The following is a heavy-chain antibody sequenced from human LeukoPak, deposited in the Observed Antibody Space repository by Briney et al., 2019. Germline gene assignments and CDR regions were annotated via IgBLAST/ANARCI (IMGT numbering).Heavy chain of an antibody. D-gene: IGHD1-26*01. CDR1: GFTFSSYG. J-gene: IGHJ3*02. CDR3: AKDRVVGATHDASDI. Sequence: PGGSLRLSCAASGFTFSSYGMHWVRQAPGKGLEWVAVISYDGSNKYYADSVKGRFTISRDNSKNTLYLQMNSLRAEDTAVYYCAKDRVVGATHDASDIWGQGTMVTVSS. V-gene: IGHV3-30*18. CDR2: ISYDGSNK.